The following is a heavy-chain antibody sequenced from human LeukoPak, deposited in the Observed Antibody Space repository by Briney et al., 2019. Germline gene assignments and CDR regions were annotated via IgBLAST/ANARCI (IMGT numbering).Heavy chain of an antibody. Sequence: SVTVSCKAPGGSFGRYAISWVRQAPGQGLEWMGGIVPILGTANYAQKFQGRVTITADDSTGTAYMELTSLRSADTAVYYCARSQGYSYGSSYWGQGTLVTVSS. CDR2: IVPILGTA. V-gene: IGHV1-69*13. CDR1: GGSFGRYA. D-gene: IGHD5-18*01. J-gene: IGHJ4*02. CDR3: ARSQGYSYGSSY.